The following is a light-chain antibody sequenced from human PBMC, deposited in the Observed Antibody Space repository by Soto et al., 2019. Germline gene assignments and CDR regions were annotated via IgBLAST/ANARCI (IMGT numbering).Light chain of an antibody. CDR1: QSVTSY. CDR2: DES. CDR3: QQRSSWPIT. V-gene: IGKV3-11*01. Sequence: VLTQSPAPLSLSPGDSATLSCRASQSVTSYLAWYQQRPGQAPRILINDESRRATGIPDRFSGSGSGADFNLTISRLEPEDFAVYYCQQRSSWPITCGQGTRLEIK. J-gene: IGKJ5*01.